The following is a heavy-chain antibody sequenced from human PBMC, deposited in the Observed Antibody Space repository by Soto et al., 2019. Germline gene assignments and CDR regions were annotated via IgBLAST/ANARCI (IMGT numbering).Heavy chain of an antibody. CDR1: GFSFSSYA. D-gene: IGHD3-3*02. CDR2: ISGGGADT. J-gene: IGHJ4*02. V-gene: IGHV3-23*01. Sequence: PGGSLRLSCAASGFSFSSYAMSWVRQAPGKGLEWVSAISGGGADTYNADSVKGRFTISRDNSRNTLYLQMNSLRAEDTAVYYCAKSVGHFWSGNPTDYWGQGTLVTAPQ. CDR3: AKSVGHFWSGNPTDY.